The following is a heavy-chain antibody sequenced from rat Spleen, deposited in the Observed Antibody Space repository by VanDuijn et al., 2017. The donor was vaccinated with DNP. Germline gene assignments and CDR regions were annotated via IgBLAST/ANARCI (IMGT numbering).Heavy chain of an antibody. J-gene: IGHJ4*01. D-gene: IGHD1-2*01. CDR1: GFIFSDHY. CDR3: TRGGSYVSRYAMDA. V-gene: IGHV5-22*01. Sequence: EVRLVESGGGLVQPGRSLKLSCEASGFIFSDHYMAWVRQAPTMGLEWVAYISFDGGSSYYGASVKGRFTISRDNTKSTLYLQMNSLRSEDMATYYCTRGGSYVSRYAMDAWGQGTSVTVSS. CDR2: ISFDGGSS.